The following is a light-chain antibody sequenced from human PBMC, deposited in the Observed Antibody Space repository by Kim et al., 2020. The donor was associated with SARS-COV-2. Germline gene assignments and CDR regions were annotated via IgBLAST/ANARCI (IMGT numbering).Light chain of an antibody. CDR2: DAS. CDR1: QRVSSY. V-gene: IGKV3-20*01. CDR3: QQYSRSLT. Sequence: LSPGERATLSCRDSQRVSSYLAWYQQKPGQAPRLLIYDASTRASGFPDRFSGSGSGTDFTLTISRLEPEDFAVYYCQQYSRSLTYGGRTKVDIK. J-gene: IGKJ4*01.